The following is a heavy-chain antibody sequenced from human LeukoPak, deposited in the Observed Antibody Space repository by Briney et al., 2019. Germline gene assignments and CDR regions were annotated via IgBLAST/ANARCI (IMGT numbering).Heavy chain of an antibody. CDR2: IYYSGST. CDR1: GGSISSSSYY. D-gene: IGHD3-9*01. CDR3: ARSNYDILTGYYKPIDY. V-gene: IGHV4-39*01. Sequence: PSETLSLTCTVSGGSISSSSYYWGWIRQPPGKGLEWIGSIYYSGSTYYNPSLKSRVTISVDTSKNQFSLKLSSVTAADTAVYYCARSNYDILTGYYKPIDYWAREPWSPSPQ. J-gene: IGHJ4*02.